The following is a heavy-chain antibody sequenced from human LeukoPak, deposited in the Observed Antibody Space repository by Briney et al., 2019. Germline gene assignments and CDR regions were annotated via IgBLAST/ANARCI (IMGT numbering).Heavy chain of an antibody. V-gene: IGHV4-31*03. CDR3: AGSYRSASISNGMDV. CDR2: TCYCGKT. Sequence: PPETLSLTCTVSGGSISSGAFYWSWIRQHPGKGLEWIGYTCYCGKTYYNPSLRGRVTISVDTSKNQFSRQLSSVTAADTAVYYCAGSYRSASISNGMDVWGQGTTVTDPS. D-gene: IGHD6-6*01. CDR1: GGSISSGAFY. J-gene: IGHJ6*02.